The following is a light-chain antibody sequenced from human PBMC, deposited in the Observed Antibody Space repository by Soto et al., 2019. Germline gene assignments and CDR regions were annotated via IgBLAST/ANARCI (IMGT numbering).Light chain of an antibody. V-gene: IGLV2-14*01. J-gene: IGLJ1*01. CDR2: DVN. CDR3: SSHTTISTYV. CDR1: RSDIGEYKY. Sequence: QSVLTQPASVSGSPGQSITISCTGTRSDIGEYKYVSWYQQHTGKAPKLMVYDVNSRPSGVSNRFSGSKSGNTASLIISGIQAEAEADYYCSSHTTISTYVFGTGTKLTVL.